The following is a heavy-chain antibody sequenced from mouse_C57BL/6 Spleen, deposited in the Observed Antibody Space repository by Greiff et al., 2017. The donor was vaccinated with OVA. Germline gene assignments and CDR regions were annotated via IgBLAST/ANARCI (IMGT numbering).Heavy chain of an antibody. V-gene: IGHV14-2*01. Sequence: EVQLQQSGAELVKPGASVKLSCTASGFNIKDYYMHWVKQRPEQGLEWIGRIDPEDGETKYAPKFQGKATITADTSSNTAYLQLSSLTSEDTAVYYCATTTVVATDGYAMDYWGQGTSVTVSA. CDR3: ATTTVVATDGYAMDY. D-gene: IGHD1-1*01. J-gene: IGHJ4*01. CDR1: GFNIKDYY. CDR2: IDPEDGET.